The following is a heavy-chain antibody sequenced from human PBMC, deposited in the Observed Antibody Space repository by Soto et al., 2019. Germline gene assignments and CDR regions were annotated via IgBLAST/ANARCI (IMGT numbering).Heavy chain of an antibody. Sequence: SDTLSLTCAVYGGSFSGYYWSWIRQPPGKGLEWIGEINHSGSTNYNPSLKSRVTISVDTSKNQFSLKLSSVTAADTAVYYCARTELLDDSSPAWGQGTLVNVSS. CDR1: GGSFSGYY. V-gene: IGHV4-34*01. CDR3: ARTELLDDSSPA. J-gene: IGHJ5*02. D-gene: IGHD3-22*01. CDR2: INHSGST.